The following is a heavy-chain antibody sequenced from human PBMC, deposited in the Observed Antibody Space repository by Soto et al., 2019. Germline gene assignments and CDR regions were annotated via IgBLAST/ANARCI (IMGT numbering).Heavy chain of an antibody. CDR2: IIPIFGTA. V-gene: IGHV1-69*01. CDR3: ARVSGSGWLYGMDV. J-gene: IGHJ6*02. D-gene: IGHD6-19*01. Sequence: QVQLVQSGAEVKKPGSSVKVSCMASGGTFSSYAISWVRQAPGQGLEWMGGIIPIFGTANYAQKFQGRVTITADESTSTAYMELSSLRSEDTAVYYCARVSGSGWLYGMDVWGQGTTVTVSS. CDR1: GGTFSSYA.